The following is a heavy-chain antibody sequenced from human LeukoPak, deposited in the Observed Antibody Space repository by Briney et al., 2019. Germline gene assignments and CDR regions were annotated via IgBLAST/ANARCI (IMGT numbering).Heavy chain of an antibody. CDR2: IIPIFGTA. V-gene: IGHV1-69*05. Sequence: GASVKVSCKASGGTFSRYAISWVRQAPGQGLEWMGRIIPIFGTANYAQKFQGRVTVTTDESTSTAYMELSSLRSEDTAVYYCARDQEAYYYGSGSSLYIWGLGTMVTVSS. J-gene: IGHJ3*02. CDR1: GGTFSRYA. CDR3: ARDQEAYYYGSGSSLYI. D-gene: IGHD3-10*01.